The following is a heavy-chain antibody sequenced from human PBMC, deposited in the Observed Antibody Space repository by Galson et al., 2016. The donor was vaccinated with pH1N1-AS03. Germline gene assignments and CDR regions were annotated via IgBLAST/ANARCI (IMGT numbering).Heavy chain of an antibody. J-gene: IGHJ4*02. CDR1: GYTFTNYN. Sequence: SVKVSCKASGYTFTNYNIYWVRQAPGQGLEWTGKINPSGGSTSYAQKFQGRVTVTRDTSTSTVYMELSSLRFEDTAVYYCARGAGYLWGQGTLVTVSS. CDR2: INPSGGST. V-gene: IGHV1-46*01. CDR3: ARGAGYL. D-gene: IGHD2-15*01.